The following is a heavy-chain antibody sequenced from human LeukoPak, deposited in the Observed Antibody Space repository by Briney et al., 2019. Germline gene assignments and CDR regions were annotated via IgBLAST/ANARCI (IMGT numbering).Heavy chain of an antibody. CDR3: AGEPRPCGGDCYPYYFDY. CDR2: MKPNSGDT. CDR1: GYTFTSYD. Sequence: ASVKISCKASGYTFTSYDINRGRQGTGQGGEWGGWMKPNSGDTGYVQKFQGRVTMTTRTYIITTYMVLRSLRSEDAAVDYCAGEPRPCGGDCYPYYFDYWGQGTLVTVSS. D-gene: IGHD2-21*01. V-gene: IGHV1-8*01. J-gene: IGHJ4*02.